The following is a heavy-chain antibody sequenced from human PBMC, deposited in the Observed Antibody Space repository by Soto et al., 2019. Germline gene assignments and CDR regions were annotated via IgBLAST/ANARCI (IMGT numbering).Heavy chain of an antibody. Sequence: GASVKVSCKASGYTFTSYYMHWVRQAPGQGLEWMGIISPSGGSTSYAQKFQGRVTMTRDTSTSTVYMELSSLRSEDTAVYYCAREIHIVLVPAAMPYYYYGMDVWGQGTTVTVSS. CDR3: AREIHIVLVPAAMPYYYYGMDV. CDR1: GYTFTSYY. J-gene: IGHJ6*02. D-gene: IGHD2-2*01. V-gene: IGHV1-46*01. CDR2: ISPSGGST.